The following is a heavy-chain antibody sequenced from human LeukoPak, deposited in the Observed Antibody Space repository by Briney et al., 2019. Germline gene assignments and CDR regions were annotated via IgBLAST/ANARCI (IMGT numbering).Heavy chain of an antibody. D-gene: IGHD2-15*01. V-gene: IGHV4-30-4*01. CDR3: ARGFCSGGSCYSLHYYYGMDV. J-gene: IGHJ6*04. Sequence: SQTLSLTCTVSGGPISSGDYYWSWIRQPPGKGLEWIGYIYYSGSTYYNPSLKSRVTISVDTSKNQFSLKLSSVTAADTAVYYCARGFCSGGSCYSLHYYYGMDVWGKGTTVTVSS. CDR2: IYYSGST. CDR1: GGPISSGDYY.